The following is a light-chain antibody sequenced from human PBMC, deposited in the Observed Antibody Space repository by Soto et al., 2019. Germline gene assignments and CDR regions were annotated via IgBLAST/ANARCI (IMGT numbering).Light chain of an antibody. Sequence: DIQMTQSPSSLSASVGDRVTITCRASQSISSYLNWYQQKPGKAPKLLIYAASSLQSGVPSRFSGSGSRTDFTLTISSLQPEDFATYYCQQSYCTPPSYGPGTRLEIK. V-gene: IGKV1-39*01. J-gene: IGKJ5*01. CDR3: QQSYCTPPS. CDR2: AAS. CDR1: QSISSY.